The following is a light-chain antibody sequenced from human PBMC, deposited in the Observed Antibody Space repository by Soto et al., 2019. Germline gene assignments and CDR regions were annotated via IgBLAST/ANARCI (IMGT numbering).Light chain of an antibody. V-gene: IGLV2-14*01. CDR2: EVS. J-gene: IGLJ1*01. CDR3: SSYTSSTAYV. CDR1: SSDVGGYNY. Sequence: QSALTQPASVSGSPGQSITISCTGTSSDVGGYNYVSWYQLHPGKAPKLMVYEVSNRPSGVSNRFSGPKSGNTASLTISGLQAEDEADYYCSSYTSSTAYVFGTGTKLTVL.